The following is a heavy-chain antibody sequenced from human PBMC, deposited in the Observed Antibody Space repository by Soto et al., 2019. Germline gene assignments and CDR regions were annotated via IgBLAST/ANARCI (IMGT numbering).Heavy chain of an antibody. D-gene: IGHD6-13*01. Sequence: ASVKVSCKASGGTFSSYAISWVRQAPGQGLEWMGGIIPIFGTANYAQKFQGRVTITADESTSTAYMELSSLRSEDTAVYYCARGGSSSWSEYPPAGPNYYYGMDVWGQGTTVTVSS. CDR2: IIPIFGTA. V-gene: IGHV1-69*13. J-gene: IGHJ6*02. CDR1: GGTFSSYA. CDR3: ARGGSSSWSEYPPAGPNYYYGMDV.